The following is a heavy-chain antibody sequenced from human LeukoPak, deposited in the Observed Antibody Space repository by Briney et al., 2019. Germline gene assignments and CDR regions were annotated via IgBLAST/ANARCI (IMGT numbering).Heavy chain of an antibody. CDR2: IRYDGSNK. J-gene: IGHJ4*02. CDR1: GFTFSSYG. CDR3: ARLYIGYCSGGSCPYFDY. D-gene: IGHD2-15*01. V-gene: IGHV3-30*02. Sequence: GGSLRLSCAASGFTFSSYGMHWVRQAPGKGLEWVAFIRYDGSNKYYADSVKGRFTISRDNSKNTLYLQMNSLRAEDTAVYYCARLYIGYCSGGSCPYFDYWGQGTLVTVSS.